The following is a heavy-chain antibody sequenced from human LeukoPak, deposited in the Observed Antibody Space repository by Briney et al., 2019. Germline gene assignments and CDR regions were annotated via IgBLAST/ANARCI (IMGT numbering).Heavy chain of an antibody. J-gene: IGHJ5*02. V-gene: IGHV4-39*01. CDR2: IFYSGTT. CDR1: GGSIRSNSYY. Sequence: SETLSLTCIVSGGSIRSNSYYWGWIRQPPGKGLEWIGSIFYSGTTYYNPSLKSRVTISVDTSKNQFSLKLGSVTAADTAVYYCARTSGYLSFWFDPWGQGTLVTVSS. D-gene: IGHD6-25*01. CDR3: ARTSGYLSFWFDP.